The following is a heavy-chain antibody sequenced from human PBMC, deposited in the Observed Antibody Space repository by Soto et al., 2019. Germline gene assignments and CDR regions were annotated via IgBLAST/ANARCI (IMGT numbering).Heavy chain of an antibody. D-gene: IGHD1-7*01. V-gene: IGHV3-23*01. CDR2: ISGSGGST. CDR3: AKVVSPRRNCIYGPYAFEI. J-gene: IGHJ3*02. Sequence: VQLLESGGGLVQTGGSLRLSCAASGFTFSSYAMSWVRQAPGKGLEWVSAISGSGGSTYYADSVKGRFTISRDNSKNTLYLEMNSLRAEDTAVYYCAKVVSPRRNCIYGPYAFEILGQGTMVTVSS. CDR1: GFTFSSYA.